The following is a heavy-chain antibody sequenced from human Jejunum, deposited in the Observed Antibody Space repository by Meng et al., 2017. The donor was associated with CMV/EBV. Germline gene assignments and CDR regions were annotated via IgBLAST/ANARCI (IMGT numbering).Heavy chain of an antibody. J-gene: IGHJ4*02. CDR3: ARDIYSSSLNWGY. CDR1: GFPVSGHY. Sequence: DVQLVESGGDLVQPGGSLSLACAASGFPVSGHYMTWVRQAPGGGLEWVSVIYTYGSTYYADSVKGRFTITRDISKNTLYLQMNNLRADDTAMYYCARDIYSSSLNWGYWGQGTLVTVSS. V-gene: IGHV3-66*01. CDR2: IYTYGST. D-gene: IGHD6-6*01.